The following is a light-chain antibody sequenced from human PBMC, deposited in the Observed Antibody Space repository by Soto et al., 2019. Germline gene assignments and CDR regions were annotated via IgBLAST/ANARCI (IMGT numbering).Light chain of an antibody. V-gene: IGLV1-44*01. CDR1: SSNIGSNT. Sequence: QSVLTQPPSASGTPGQRVTISCSGSSSNIGSNTVNWYQHLPGTAPKLLIYNHDQRPSGVPDRFSGSKSGTSASLAISGLQSEDEADYYCAAWDDSLNGYVFGTGTKLTVL. CDR2: NHD. J-gene: IGLJ1*01. CDR3: AAWDDSLNGYV.